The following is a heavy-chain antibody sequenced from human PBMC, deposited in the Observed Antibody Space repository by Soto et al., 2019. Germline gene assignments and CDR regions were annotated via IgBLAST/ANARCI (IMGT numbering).Heavy chain of an antibody. J-gene: IGHJ1*01. CDR2: ISAYNGNT. D-gene: IGHD6-19*01. CDR3: AIWLVDAEYFQH. Sequence: ASVKVSCKASGYTFTSYGISWVRQAPGQGLEWMGWISAYNGNTNYAQKLQGRVTMTTDTSTSTAYMELRSLRFDDTAVYYCAIWLVDAEYFQHWGQGTLVTVSS. V-gene: IGHV1-18*01. CDR1: GYTFTSYG.